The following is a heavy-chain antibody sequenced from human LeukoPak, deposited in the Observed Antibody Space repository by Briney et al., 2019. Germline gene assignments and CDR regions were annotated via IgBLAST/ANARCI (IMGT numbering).Heavy chain of an antibody. CDR2: IDQDGSAE. Sequence: GGSLRLSCIASGFIFDDYGMSWVRQSPGRGLEWVANIDQDGSAEYYVDSVGGRFTVSRDNAKNSLYLQIDSLRAEDTAVYYCARADNYGSILDYWGRGTLVTVSS. D-gene: IGHD3-10*01. J-gene: IGHJ4*02. V-gene: IGHV3-7*04. CDR1: GFIFDDYG. CDR3: ARADNYGSILDY.